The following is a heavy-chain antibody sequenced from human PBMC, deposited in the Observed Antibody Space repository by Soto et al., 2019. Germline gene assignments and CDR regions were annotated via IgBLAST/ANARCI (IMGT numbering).Heavy chain of an antibody. V-gene: IGHV3-30-3*01. D-gene: IGHD5-18*01. CDR1: GFTFSSYA. Sequence: GGSLRLSCAASGFTFSSYAMHRVRQAPGKGLKWVAVISYDGSNKYYADSVKGRFTISRDNSKNTLYLQMNSLRAEDTAVYYCARAPGYSYGIDYWGQGTLVTVSS. J-gene: IGHJ4*02. CDR2: ISYDGSNK. CDR3: ARAPGYSYGIDY.